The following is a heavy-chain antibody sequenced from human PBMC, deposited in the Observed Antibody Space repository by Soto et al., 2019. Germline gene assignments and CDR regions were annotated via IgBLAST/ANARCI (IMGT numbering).Heavy chain of an antibody. CDR2: INAANGDT. V-gene: IGHV1-3*01. D-gene: IGHD6-13*01. CDR3: ARDKQKNYYYYYGMDV. J-gene: IGHJ6*02. CDR1: GYTFTSYG. Sequence: EASVKFSCKASGYTFTSYGIHWVRQAPGQRLEWMGWINAANGDTKYSPKFQGRVTITRDTSASTAYMELSSLRSEDTAVYYCARDKQKNYYYYYGMDVRGQGTTVTVS.